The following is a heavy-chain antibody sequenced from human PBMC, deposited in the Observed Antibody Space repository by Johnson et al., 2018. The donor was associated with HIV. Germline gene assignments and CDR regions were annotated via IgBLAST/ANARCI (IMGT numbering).Heavy chain of an antibody. V-gene: IGHV3-74*02. CDR3: ASKRYFAPFDI. CDR2: INSDGSST. D-gene: IGHD3-9*01. J-gene: IGHJ3*02. CDR1: GFSFDAYG. Sequence: VQLVESGGGLVQPGRSLRLSCAASGFSFDAYGMHWVRQPPGKGLVWVSRINSDGSSTSYADSVKGRFTISRDNAKNTLYLQMNSLRAEDTAVYYCASKRYFAPFDIWGQGTMVTVSS.